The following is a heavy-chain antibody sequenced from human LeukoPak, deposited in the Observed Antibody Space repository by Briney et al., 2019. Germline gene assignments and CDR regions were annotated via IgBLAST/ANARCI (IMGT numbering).Heavy chain of an antibody. CDR1: GGSISSSSYY. Sequence: SETLSLTCTVSGGSISSSSYYWGWIRQPPGKGLEWIGSIYYSGSTYYNPSLKSRVTISVDTSKNQFSLKLSSVTAADTAVYYCARDKAGRDDAFDIWGQGTMVTVSS. V-gene: IGHV4-39*07. CDR2: IYYSGST. J-gene: IGHJ3*02. CDR3: ARDKAGRDDAFDI. D-gene: IGHD1-14*01.